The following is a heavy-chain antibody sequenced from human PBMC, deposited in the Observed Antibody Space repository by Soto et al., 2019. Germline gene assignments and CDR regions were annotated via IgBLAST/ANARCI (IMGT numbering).Heavy chain of an antibody. CDR2: INGDGSAT. CDR3: VSSTTYYFDY. Sequence: AGGSLRLSCTASGFAFIHYWMHWVRQAPGKGLMWVSRINGDGSATTHADSVKGRFTISRDNSKNTLYLQMSSLRAEDTAVYYCVSSTTYYFDYWGQGTLVTVSS. V-gene: IGHV3-74*01. D-gene: IGHD2-2*01. J-gene: IGHJ4*02. CDR1: GFAFIHYW.